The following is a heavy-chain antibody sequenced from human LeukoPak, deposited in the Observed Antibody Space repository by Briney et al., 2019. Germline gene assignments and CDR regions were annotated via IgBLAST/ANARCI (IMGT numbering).Heavy chain of an antibody. CDR1: GFTFSSCW. J-gene: IGHJ4*02. CDR3: ARDGGYCSSTSCYDRLDY. V-gene: IGHV3-7*04. D-gene: IGHD2-2*01. CDR2: IKQDGSEK. Sequence: PGGSLRLSCAASGFTFSSCWMTWVRQAPGKGLEWVANIKQDGSEKYYVDSVKGRFTISRDNAENSLYLQMNSLRAEDTAVYYCARDGGYCSSTSCYDRLDYWGQGTLVTVSS.